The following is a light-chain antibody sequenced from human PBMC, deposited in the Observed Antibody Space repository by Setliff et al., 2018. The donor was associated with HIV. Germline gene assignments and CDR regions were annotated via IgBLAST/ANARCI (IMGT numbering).Light chain of an antibody. CDR2: DTN. Sequence: QAVVTQEPSLTVSPGGTVTLTCGSSTGAVTSGHYPYWFQQKPGQAPRTLIYDTNNKHSWTPARFSGSLLGGKAAPTLSGAQPEDEAAYYCFLSYSAARRVFGGGTKVTVL. J-gene: IGLJ3*02. CDR1: TGAVTSGHY. V-gene: IGLV7-46*01. CDR3: FLSYSAARRV.